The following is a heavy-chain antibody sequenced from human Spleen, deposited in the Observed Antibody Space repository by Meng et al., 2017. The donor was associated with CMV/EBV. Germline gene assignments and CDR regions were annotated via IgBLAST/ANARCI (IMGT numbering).Heavy chain of an antibody. D-gene: IGHD3-22*01. CDR2: INHSGST. CDR3: ARAGYYYDSSGYYNFDY. CDR1: GGSLSGYY. J-gene: IGHJ4*02. Sequence: YGGSLSGYYRCWIRQPPGKGLEWIGEINHSGSTNYNPSLKSRVTISVDTSKNQFSLKLSSVTAADTAVYYCARAGYYYDSSGYYNFDYWGQGTLVTVSS. V-gene: IGHV4-34*01.